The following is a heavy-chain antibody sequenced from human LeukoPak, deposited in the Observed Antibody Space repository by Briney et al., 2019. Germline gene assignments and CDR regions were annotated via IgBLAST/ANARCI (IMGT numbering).Heavy chain of an antibody. Sequence: SETLSLTCTVSGGSISSYYWSWIRQPPGKGLEWIGYIYYSGSTNYNPSLKSRVTISVDTSKNQFSLKLSSVTAADTAVYYCARGPLTYYYGSGSYYDYWGQGTLVTVSS. V-gene: IGHV4-59*12. D-gene: IGHD3-10*01. J-gene: IGHJ4*02. CDR1: GGSISSYY. CDR3: ARGPLTYYYGSGSYYDY. CDR2: IYYSGST.